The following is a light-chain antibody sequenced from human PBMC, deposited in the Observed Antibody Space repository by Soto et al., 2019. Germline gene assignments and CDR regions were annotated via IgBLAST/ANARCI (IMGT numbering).Light chain of an antibody. Sequence: DIQLTQSPSFLSASVGDRVTITCRASQGISSYLAWYQQKPGKAPKVLIYDVSKLGSGVPSRFSGSGSETEFTLSITGLQPEDSATYFCQQYKIRSTFGQGTKVEV. CDR1: QGISSY. J-gene: IGKJ1*01. CDR3: QQYKIRST. V-gene: IGKV1-9*01. CDR2: DVS.